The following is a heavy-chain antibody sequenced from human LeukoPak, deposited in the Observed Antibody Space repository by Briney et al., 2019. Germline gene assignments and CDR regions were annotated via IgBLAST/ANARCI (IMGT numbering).Heavy chain of an antibody. Sequence: GGSLRLSCAASGFTFSDYYMSWVNQPPGKGLEWLSYIRSSSSYTNYADSVKGRFTISRDNAKNSLYLQMNSLRAEDAAVYYCAREEMATPHDAFDIWGQGTMVTVSS. CDR2: IRSSSSYT. CDR3: AREEMATPHDAFDI. V-gene: IGHV3-11*05. J-gene: IGHJ3*02. CDR1: GFTFSDYY. D-gene: IGHD5-24*01.